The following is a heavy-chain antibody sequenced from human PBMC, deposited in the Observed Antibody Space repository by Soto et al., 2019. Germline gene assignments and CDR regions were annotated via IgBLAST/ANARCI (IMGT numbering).Heavy chain of an antibody. CDR2: IYYSGSI. CDR1: GGSISSYY. J-gene: IGHJ5*02. V-gene: IGHV4-59*01. Sequence: PSETLSLTCTVSGGSISSYYWIWIRQPPGKGLEWIGYIYYSGSINYNPSLKSRVTISVDTSKNQFSLKLSSVTAADTAVYYCARCLFSYGARFDPWGQGTLVTVSS. D-gene: IGHD1-26*01. CDR3: ARCLFSYGARFDP.